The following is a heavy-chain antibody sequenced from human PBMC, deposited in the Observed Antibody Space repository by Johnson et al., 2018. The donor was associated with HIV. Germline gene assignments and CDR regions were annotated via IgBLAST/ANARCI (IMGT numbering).Heavy chain of an antibody. CDR2: ISDNGSHK. V-gene: IGHV3-30*04. J-gene: IGHJ3*01. D-gene: IGHD3-16*01. Sequence: QVQLVESGGGVVQPGMFMRLSCAASGFNFSDYGMHWVRQAPGKGLEWVAVISDNGSHKDHADSMKGRFSISRDNSKNILYLQMNSLRPEDTAVYYCARANLSPFGGVNDAFDVWAQGTMVTVSS. CDR1: GFNFSDYG. CDR3: ARANLSPFGGVNDAFDV.